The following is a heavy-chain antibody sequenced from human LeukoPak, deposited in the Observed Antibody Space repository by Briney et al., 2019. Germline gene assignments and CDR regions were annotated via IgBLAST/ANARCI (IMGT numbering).Heavy chain of an antibody. CDR2: ISSSSSTI. J-gene: IGHJ3*02. CDR1: GFTFSSYS. D-gene: IGHD2-2*01. CDR3: ARDGWGYCSSTSCRGDAFDI. Sequence: GGSLRLSCAASGFTFSSYSMNWVRQAPGKGLEWVSYISSSSSTIYYADSVKGRFTISRDNAKNSLYLQMNSLRAEDTAVYYCARDGWGYCSSTSCRGDAFDIWGKGTTVTVSS. V-gene: IGHV3-48*04.